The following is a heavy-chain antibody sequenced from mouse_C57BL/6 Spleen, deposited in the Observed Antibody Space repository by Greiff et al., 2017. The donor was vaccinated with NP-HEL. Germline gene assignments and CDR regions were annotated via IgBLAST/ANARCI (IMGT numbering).Heavy chain of an antibody. J-gene: IGHJ2*01. Sequence: VQLQQSGAELVKPGASVKLSCKASGYTFTSYWMHWVKQRPGQGLEWIGMIHPNSGSTNYNEKFKSKATLTVDKSSSTAYMQLSSLTSEDYAVYYCARDYYGSRDFDYWGQGTTLTVSS. V-gene: IGHV1-64*01. CDR2: IHPNSGST. CDR1: GYTFTSYW. CDR3: ARDYYGSRDFDY. D-gene: IGHD1-1*01.